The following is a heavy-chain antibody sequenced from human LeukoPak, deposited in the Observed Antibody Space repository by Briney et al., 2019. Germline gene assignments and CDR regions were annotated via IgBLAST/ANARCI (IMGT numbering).Heavy chain of an antibody. Sequence: ASVKVSCKASGYTFTSYYVHWVRQAPGQGLEWMGIINPSGGSTSYAQKFQGRVTMTRDMSTSTVYMELSSLRSEDTAVYYCARDRSSGWVDYWGQGTLVTVSS. CDR1: GYTFTSYY. J-gene: IGHJ4*02. CDR2: INPSGGST. V-gene: IGHV1-46*01. D-gene: IGHD6-19*01. CDR3: ARDRSSGWVDY.